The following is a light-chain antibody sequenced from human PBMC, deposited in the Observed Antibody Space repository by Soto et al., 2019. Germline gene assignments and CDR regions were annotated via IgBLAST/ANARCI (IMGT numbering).Light chain of an antibody. Sequence: QSALTQPASVSGSPGQSITISCTGTSSDVGLYNYVSWYQQYPGKAPKLMIFEVSNRPSGVSNRFSCSKSGNTASLTISGLQAEDEADYYCISYTTSSTSYVFGTGTKLTVL. CDR2: EVS. CDR1: SSDVGLYNY. CDR3: ISYTTSSTSYV. J-gene: IGLJ1*01. V-gene: IGLV2-14*01.